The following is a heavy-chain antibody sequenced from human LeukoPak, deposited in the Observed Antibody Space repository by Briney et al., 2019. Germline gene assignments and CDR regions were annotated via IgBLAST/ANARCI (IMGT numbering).Heavy chain of an antibody. D-gene: IGHD6-19*01. V-gene: IGHV5-51*01. Sequence: PGESLKISCKGSGYSFTSYWIGWVRQLPGIGLEWMGIIYPGDSDSRYSPSFQGQVTISADKSISTAYLQWSSLKASDTAMYYCARQVAYTSGRTFDFWGQGTLVTVSS. CDR3: ARQVAYTSGRTFDF. CDR1: GYSFTSYW. CDR2: IYPGDSDS. J-gene: IGHJ4*02.